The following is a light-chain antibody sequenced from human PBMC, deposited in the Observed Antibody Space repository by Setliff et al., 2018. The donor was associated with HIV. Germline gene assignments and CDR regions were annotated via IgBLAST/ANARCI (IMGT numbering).Light chain of an antibody. J-gene: IGLJ1*01. Sequence: QSALTQPASVSGSPGQSITISCTGTSSDVGSNNLISWYQQYPGKAPKVIIYEVRKRPAGVSHRFSGSKSGNTASLTISGLQDEDEADYYCSSNAITDSLIFGTGTKGTVL. CDR2: EVR. V-gene: IGLV2-14*02. CDR1: SSDVGSNNL. CDR3: SSNAITDSLI.